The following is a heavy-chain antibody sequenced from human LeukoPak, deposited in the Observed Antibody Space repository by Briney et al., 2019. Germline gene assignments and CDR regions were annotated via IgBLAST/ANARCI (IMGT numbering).Heavy chain of an antibody. CDR1: GFTFSSYW. CDR3: TRGWIQLWNDAFDI. J-gene: IGHJ3*02. V-gene: IGHV3-74*01. D-gene: IGHD5-18*01. CDR2: INSDGSST. Sequence: GGSLRLSCAASGFTFSSYWMHWVRQAPGKGLVWVSRINSDGSSTSYADSVKGRFTISRHNSKNTLHLQMNSLRADDTAVYYCTRGWIQLWNDAFDIWGQGTMVTVSS.